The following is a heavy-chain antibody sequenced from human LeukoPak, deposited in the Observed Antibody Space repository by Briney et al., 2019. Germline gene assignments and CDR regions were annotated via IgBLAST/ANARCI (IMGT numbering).Heavy chain of an antibody. D-gene: IGHD3-22*01. J-gene: IGHJ4*02. CDR1: GGSISSSSYY. Sequence: PSETLSLTCTVSGGSISSSSYYWGWIRQPPGKGLEWIGSIYYSGSTYYNPSLKSRVTISVDTSQNQFSLKLSSVTAADTAVYYCERDYYDSSGYLIPFDYWGQGTLVTVSS. V-gene: IGHV4-39*01. CDR3: ERDYYDSSGYLIPFDY. CDR2: IYYSGST.